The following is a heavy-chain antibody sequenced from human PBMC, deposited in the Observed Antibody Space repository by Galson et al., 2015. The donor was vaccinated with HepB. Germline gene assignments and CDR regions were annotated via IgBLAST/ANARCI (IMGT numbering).Heavy chain of an antibody. Sequence: SVKVSCKASGYTFTSYAMHWVRQAPGQRLEWMGWINAGNGNTKYSQKFQGRVTITRDTSASTAYMELSSLRSEDTAVYYCARVPPYSSGWDAHFDYWGQGTLVTVSS. V-gene: IGHV1-3*01. CDR1: GYTFTSYA. D-gene: IGHD6-19*01. CDR2: INAGNGNT. J-gene: IGHJ4*02. CDR3: ARVPPYSSGWDAHFDY.